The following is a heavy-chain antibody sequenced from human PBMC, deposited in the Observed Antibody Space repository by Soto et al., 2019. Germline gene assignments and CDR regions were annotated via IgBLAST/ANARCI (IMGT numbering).Heavy chain of an antibody. V-gene: IGHV1-69*02. J-gene: IGHJ4*02. CDR2: IIPILGIA. Sequence: SVKVSCKASGGTFSSYTISWMRQAPGQGLEWMGRIIPILGIANYAQKFQGRVTITADKSTSTAYMELSSLRSEDTAVYYCAMEYCSATSCYKDYWGQGTLVTVSS. CDR3: AMEYCSATSCYKDY. D-gene: IGHD2-2*02. CDR1: GGTFSSYT.